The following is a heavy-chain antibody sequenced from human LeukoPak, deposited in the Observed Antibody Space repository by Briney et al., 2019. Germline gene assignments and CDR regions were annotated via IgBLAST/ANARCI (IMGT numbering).Heavy chain of an antibody. J-gene: IGHJ3*02. Sequence: SVKVSCKASGGTFSSYAISWVRQAPGQGLEWMGGIIPIFGTANYAQKFQGRVTITADKSTSTAYMELSSLRSEDTAVYYCARDRDTKINYYNSSGYYNKAFDIWGQGTMVTVSS. D-gene: IGHD3-22*01. CDR1: GGTFSSYA. V-gene: IGHV1-69*06. CDR2: IIPIFGTA. CDR3: ARDRDTKINYYNSSGYYNKAFDI.